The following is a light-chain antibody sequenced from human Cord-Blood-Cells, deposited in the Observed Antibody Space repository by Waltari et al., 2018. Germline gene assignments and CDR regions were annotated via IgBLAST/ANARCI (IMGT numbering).Light chain of an antibody. Sequence: DIVMTQSPDSLAVSLGERATINCKSSQSVLYSSNNNNYLTWYQQEPGQPPKLLIYWASTRESGVPDRFSGSGSGTDFTLTISSLQAEDVAVYYCQQYYSTPLTFGQGTKVEIK. CDR2: WAS. CDR1: QSVLYSSNNNNY. V-gene: IGKV4-1*01. J-gene: IGKJ1*01. CDR3: QQYYSTPLT.